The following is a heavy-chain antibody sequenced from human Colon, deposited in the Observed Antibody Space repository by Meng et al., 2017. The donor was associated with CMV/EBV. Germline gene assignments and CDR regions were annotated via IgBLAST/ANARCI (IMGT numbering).Heavy chain of an antibody. CDR1: GFTFSSYE. CDR2: ISSGGHTI. J-gene: IGHJ6*02. CDR3: ARDPSFITISGDLIYGLDV. D-gene: IGHD3-3*01. Sequence: GGSLRLSCAASGFTFSSYEMNWVRQAPGKGLEWVSYISSGGHTINYADSVKGRFTISRDNAKNSLYLQINSLRAEDTAVYYCARDPSFITISGDLIYGLDVWGQGTTVTVSS. V-gene: IGHV3-48*03.